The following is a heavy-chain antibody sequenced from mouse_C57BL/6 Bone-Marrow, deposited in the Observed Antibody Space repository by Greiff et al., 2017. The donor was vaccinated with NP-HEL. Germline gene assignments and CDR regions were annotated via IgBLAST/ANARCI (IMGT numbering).Heavy chain of an antibody. CDR3: ARRSPLLFFDY. D-gene: IGHD2-10*01. J-gene: IGHJ2*01. CDR1: GYSITSGYY. CDR2: ISYDGSN. V-gene: IGHV3-6*01. Sequence: VQLQQSGPGLVKPSQSLSLTCSVTGYSITSGYYWNWIRQFPGNKLEWMGYISYDGSNNYNPSLKNRISITRDTSKNQFFLKLNSVTTEDTATYYCARRSPLLFFDYWGQGTTLTVSS.